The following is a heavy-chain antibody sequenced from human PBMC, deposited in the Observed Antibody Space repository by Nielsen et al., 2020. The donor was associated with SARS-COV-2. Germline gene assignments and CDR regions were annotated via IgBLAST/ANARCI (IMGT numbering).Heavy chain of an antibody. V-gene: IGHV1-3*01. D-gene: IGHD3-10*01. J-gene: IGHJ4*02. Sequence: WVRQAPGQRLEWLGWIDAGHDHTKYSEKFQGRVTIASDTSASTAYMELSSLKSEDTAVYYCASDLYGSGALWGQGTLVTVSS. CDR2: IDAGHDHT. CDR3: ASDLYGSGAL.